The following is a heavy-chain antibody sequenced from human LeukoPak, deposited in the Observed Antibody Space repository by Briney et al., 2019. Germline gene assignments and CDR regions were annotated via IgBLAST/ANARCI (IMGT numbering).Heavy chain of an antibody. V-gene: IGHV3-30-3*01. Sequence: PGGSLRLSCAASGFTFSSYAMHWVRQAPGKGLEWVAVISYDGSNKYYADSVKGRFTISRDNSKNTLYLQMNSLRAEDTAVYYCAKDISPYYYGSGSRGMDVWGQGTTVTVSS. CDR1: GFTFSSYA. D-gene: IGHD3-10*01. CDR3: AKDISPYYYGSGSRGMDV. CDR2: ISYDGSNK. J-gene: IGHJ6*02.